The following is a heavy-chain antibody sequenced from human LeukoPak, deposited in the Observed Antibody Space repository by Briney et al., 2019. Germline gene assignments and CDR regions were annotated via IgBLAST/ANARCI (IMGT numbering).Heavy chain of an antibody. CDR3: ARGLLAADGPVQIRLDY. CDR1: GDSVSSDSVA. J-gene: IGHJ4*02. Sequence: SQTLSLTCAISGDSVSSDSVAWNWIRQSPSRGLEWLGRTYYRSQWYNDYAVSVKSRISINPVTSKNQFSLQLNSVIPEDTAVYYCARGLLAADGPVQIRLDYWGQGTLVTVSS. D-gene: IGHD6-13*01. CDR2: TYYRSQWYN. V-gene: IGHV6-1*01.